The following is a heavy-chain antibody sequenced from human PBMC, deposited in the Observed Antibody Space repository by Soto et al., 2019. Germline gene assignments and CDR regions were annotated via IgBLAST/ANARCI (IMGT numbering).Heavy chain of an antibody. CDR1: GYTFRSYA. CDR3: ARDSGLLVEWFFYDYFDN. Sequence: ASVKVSCKSSGYTFRSYAIHWVRQAPGQRLEWMGWINARTGNTTYSQKFQDRVTITRDPSTSTAYMELSSLRSEDTALYYCARDSGLLVEWFFYDYFDNCGQGNRVTVCS. J-gene: IGHJ4*02. D-gene: IGHD3-3*01. V-gene: IGHV1-3*01. CDR2: INARTGNT.